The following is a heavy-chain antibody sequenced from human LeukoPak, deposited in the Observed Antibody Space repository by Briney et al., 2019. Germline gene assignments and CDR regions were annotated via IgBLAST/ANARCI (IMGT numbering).Heavy chain of an antibody. J-gene: IGHJ4*02. V-gene: IGHV3-30*18. CDR2: ISNDGTNK. CDR1: GFTFSNYL. D-gene: IGHD3/OR15-3a*01. CDR3: AKESTWTGTDTNYFDY. Sequence: GRSLRLSCAASGFTFSNYLMHWVPQAPGKGLEWVSVISNDGTNKYHADSVKGRFPFSRHNCKNTLYLQMNSLRTEDTAVYYCAKESTWTGTDTNYFDYWGQGTLVTVSS.